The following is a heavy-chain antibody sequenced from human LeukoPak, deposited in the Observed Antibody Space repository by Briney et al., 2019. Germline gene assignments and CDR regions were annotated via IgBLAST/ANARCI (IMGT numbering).Heavy chain of an antibody. CDR3: AKPRPFEVATTYFDY. CDR1: GFTFSSYG. V-gene: IGHV3-30*18. CDR2: ISYDGSNK. Sequence: GRSLRLSCAASGFTFSSYGMHWVRQAPGKGLEWVAVISYDGSNKYYADSVKGRFTISRDNSKNTLYLQMNSLRAEDTAVYYCAKPRPFEVATTYFDYWGQGTLVTVSS. J-gene: IGHJ4*02. D-gene: IGHD5-12*01.